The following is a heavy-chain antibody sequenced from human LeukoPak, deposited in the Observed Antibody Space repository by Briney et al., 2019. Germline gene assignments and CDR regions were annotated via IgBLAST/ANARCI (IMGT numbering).Heavy chain of an antibody. J-gene: IGHJ4*02. V-gene: IGHV3-53*01. CDR3: ASPDSSGSVYLFKY. CDR1: GFTVSSNY. Sequence: GGSLRLSCAASGFTVSSNYMSWVRQAPGKGLEWVSVIYSGGSTYYADSVKGRFTISRDNSKNTLYLQMNSLRAEDTAVYYCASPDSSGSVYLFKYWGQGTLVTVSS. D-gene: IGHD3-22*01. CDR2: IYSGGST.